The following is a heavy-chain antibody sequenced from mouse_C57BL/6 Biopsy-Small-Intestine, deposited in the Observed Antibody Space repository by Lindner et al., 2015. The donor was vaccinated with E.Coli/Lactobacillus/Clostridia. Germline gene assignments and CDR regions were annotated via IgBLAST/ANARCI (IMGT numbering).Heavy chain of an antibody. D-gene: IGHD1-1*01. V-gene: IGHV1-66*01. J-gene: IGHJ4*01. CDR3: ATDMFYSGSGSRFDP. CDR2: INGGNGNT. CDR1: GYSFINYA. Sequence: SVKVSCKASGYSFINYAIHWVRQAPGQRPEWMGWINGGNGNTHYSQKFQGRVTITRDTSATTAYMELSSLRSEDTAVYYCATDMFYSGSGSRFDPWGQGTLVTVSS.